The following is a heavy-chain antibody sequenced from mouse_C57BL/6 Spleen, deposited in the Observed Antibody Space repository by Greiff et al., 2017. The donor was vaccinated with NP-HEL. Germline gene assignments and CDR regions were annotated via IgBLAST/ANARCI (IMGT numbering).Heavy chain of an antibody. CDR3: ARSYYGSSYPHWYFDV. D-gene: IGHD1-1*01. Sequence: VQLQQPGAELVMPGASVKLSCKASGYTFTSYWMHWVKQRPGQGLEWIGEIDPSDSYTNYNQKFKGKSTLTVDKSSSTAYMQLSSLTSEDSAVYYCARSYYGSSYPHWYFDVWGTGTTVTVSS. J-gene: IGHJ1*03. V-gene: IGHV1-69*01. CDR2: IDPSDSYT. CDR1: GYTFTSYW.